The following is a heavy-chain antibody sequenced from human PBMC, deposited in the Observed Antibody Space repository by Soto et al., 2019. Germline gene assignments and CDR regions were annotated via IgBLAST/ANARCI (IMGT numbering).Heavy chain of an antibody. Sequence: GASVKVSCKASGYTFTGYYMHWVRQAPGQGLEWMGWINPNSGGTNYAQKFQGWVTMTRDTSISTAYMELSRLRSDDTAVYYCARADDYSNYVHGMDVWGQGTTVTVSS. D-gene: IGHD4-4*01. CDR3: ARADDYSNYVHGMDV. CDR2: INPNSGGT. CDR1: GYTFTGYY. J-gene: IGHJ6*02. V-gene: IGHV1-2*04.